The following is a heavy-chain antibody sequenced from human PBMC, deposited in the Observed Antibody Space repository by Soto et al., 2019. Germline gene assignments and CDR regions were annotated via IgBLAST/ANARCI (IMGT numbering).Heavy chain of an antibody. CDR1: GYSFTTYW. D-gene: IGHD3-22*01. CDR2: IDPTDSYT. V-gene: IGHV5-10-1*01. J-gene: IGHJ4*02. CDR3: ARLPRPKESSGYHFFDY. Sequence: LGESLKISCQASGYSFTTYWISWVRQMPGKGLECMGRIDPTDSYTDYGPSFEGHVTMSVDRSINTAYLEWSSLKASDSAMYYCARLPRPKESSGYHFFDYWGRGTLVTVS.